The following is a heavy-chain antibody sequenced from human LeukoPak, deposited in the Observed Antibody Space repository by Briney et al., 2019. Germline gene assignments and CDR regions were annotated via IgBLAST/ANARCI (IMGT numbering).Heavy chain of an antibody. Sequence: PGGSLRPSCAASGFTFSSYGMYWVRQAPGKGLEWVAVIWYDGSNKYYADSVKGRFTISRDNSKNTLYLQMNSLRAEDTAVYYCARVPTSHCSGGSCYLGWFDPWGQGTLVTVSS. V-gene: IGHV3-33*01. D-gene: IGHD2-15*01. CDR2: IWYDGSNK. J-gene: IGHJ5*02. CDR1: GFTFSSYG. CDR3: ARVPTSHCSGGSCYLGWFDP.